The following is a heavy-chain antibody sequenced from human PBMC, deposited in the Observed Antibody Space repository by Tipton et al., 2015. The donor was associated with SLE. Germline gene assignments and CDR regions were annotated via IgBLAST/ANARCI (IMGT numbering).Heavy chain of an antibody. CDR2: ISYDGSNK. CDR3: ARDHESSSWAGAFDI. D-gene: IGHD6-13*01. CDR1: GFTFSSYG. J-gene: IGHJ3*02. Sequence: SLRLSCAASGFTFSSYGMHWVRQAPGKGLEWVAVISYDGSNKYYADSVKGRFTISRDNSKNTLYLQMNSLRAEDTAVYYCARDHESSSWAGAFDIWGQGTMVTVSS. V-gene: IGHV3-30*03.